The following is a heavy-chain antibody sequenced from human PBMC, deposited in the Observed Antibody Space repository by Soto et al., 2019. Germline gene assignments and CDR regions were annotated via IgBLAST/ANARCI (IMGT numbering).Heavy chain of an antibody. V-gene: IGHV4-39*01. D-gene: IGHD1-26*01. CDR2: IYYSGST. J-gene: IGHJ6*02. CDR3: ARTGIPAPSYPLGMDV. Sequence: SETLSLTCTVSGGSISSSSYYWGWIRQPPGKGLEWIGSIYYSGSTYYNPSLKSRVTISVDTSKNQFSLKLSSVTAADTAVYYCARTGIPAPSYPLGMDVWGQGTTVTVSS. CDR1: GGSISSSSYY.